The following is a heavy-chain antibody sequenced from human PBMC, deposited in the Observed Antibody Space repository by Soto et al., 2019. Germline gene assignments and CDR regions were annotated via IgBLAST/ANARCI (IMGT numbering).Heavy chain of an antibody. J-gene: IGHJ5*02. CDR3: ARGQRFSDWFDP. Sequence: SETLSLTCTVTGGTLSGYYWTWIRQSAGGGLEWIGRIYSSGSTNYNPSLKSRVTISLDASMSHFSLRLRSVSAADTAVYYCARGQRFSDWFDPWGQGTLVTVSS. V-gene: IGHV4-4*07. D-gene: IGHD3-3*01. CDR1: GGTLSGYY. CDR2: IYSSGST.